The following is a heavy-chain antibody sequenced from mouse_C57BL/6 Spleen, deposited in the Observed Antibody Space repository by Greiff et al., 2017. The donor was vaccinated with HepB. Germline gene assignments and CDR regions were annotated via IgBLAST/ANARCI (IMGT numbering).Heavy chain of an antibody. V-gene: IGHV5-6*01. J-gene: IGHJ2*01. Sequence: EVKLMESGGDLVKPGGSLKLSCAASGFTFSSYGMSWVRQTPDKRLEWVATISSGGSYTYYPDSVKGRFTISIDNAKNTLYLQMSSLKSEDTAMYYCARHDYGSSYVRYFDYWGQGTTLTVSS. D-gene: IGHD1-1*01. CDR2: ISSGGSYT. CDR1: GFTFSSYG. CDR3: ARHDYGSSYVRYFDY.